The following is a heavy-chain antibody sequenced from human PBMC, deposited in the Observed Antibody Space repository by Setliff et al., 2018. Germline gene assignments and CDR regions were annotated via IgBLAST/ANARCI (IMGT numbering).Heavy chain of an antibody. CDR2: MHISGRST. J-gene: IGHJ1*01. CDR1: GVSISNSDYY. V-gene: IGHV4-39*07. CDR3: ARDVGMTTATMDRFQD. Sequence: SETLSLTCTVSGVSISNSDYYWGWTRQPPGKGLEWIGSMHISGRSTFYNPSLNSRVTISLDTSKNQFSLKLTSVTAADTAIYYCARDVGMTTATMDRFQDWGQGTLVTVSS. D-gene: IGHD4-4*01.